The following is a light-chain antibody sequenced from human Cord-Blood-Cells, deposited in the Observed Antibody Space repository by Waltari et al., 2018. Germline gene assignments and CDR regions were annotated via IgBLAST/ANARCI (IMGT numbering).Light chain of an antibody. V-gene: IGLV2-23*01. CDR2: EGS. Sequence: QSALPQPASVSGSPGQSITISCPGTASAVVSANLVSWYQQHPGKAPKLMIYEGSKRPSGVSNRFSGSKSGNTASLTISGLQAEDEADYYCCSYAGSSTLVFGGGTKLTVL. J-gene: IGLJ3*02. CDR1: ASAVVSANL. CDR3: CSYAGSSTLV.